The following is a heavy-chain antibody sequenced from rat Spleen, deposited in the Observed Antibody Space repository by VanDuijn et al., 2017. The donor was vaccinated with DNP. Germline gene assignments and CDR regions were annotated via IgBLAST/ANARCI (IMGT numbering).Heavy chain of an antibody. Sequence: EVQLVESGGGLVQPGRSLKLSCAASGFTLSDYYMAWVRQAPTKGLEWVAYMSYDGGSNYHGDSVKGRFTISRDNAKNTLYLQMNSLRSEDTATYYCARHVLPLRVWDYWGQGVMVTVSS. CDR3: ARHVLPLRVWDY. CDR1: GFTLSDYY. V-gene: IGHV5-22*01. J-gene: IGHJ2*01. D-gene: IGHD1-4*01. CDR2: MSYDGGSN.